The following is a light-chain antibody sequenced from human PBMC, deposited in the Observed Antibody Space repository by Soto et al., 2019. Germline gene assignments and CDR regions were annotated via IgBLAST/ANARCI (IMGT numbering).Light chain of an antibody. J-gene: IGLJ3*02. CDR1: SSDVGGYNY. Sequence: QSALTQPASVSGSPGQSITISCTGTSSDVGGYNYVSWYQQHPGKAPKLMIYEVSNRPSGASDRFSGSRSGNTASLTISGLQAEDESDYYCISYTSSSTWVFGGGTKVTVL. V-gene: IGLV2-14*01. CDR2: EVS. CDR3: ISYTSSSTWV.